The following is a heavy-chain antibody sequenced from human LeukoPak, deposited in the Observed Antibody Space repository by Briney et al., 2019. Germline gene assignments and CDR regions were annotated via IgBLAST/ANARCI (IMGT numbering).Heavy chain of an antibody. CDR3: ARFKGGTGFDY. CDR2: ISSSGKA. J-gene: IGHJ4*02. CDR1: GGSITTTDFD. Sequence: PSETLSLTRAVSGGSITTTDFDWAWIRQPPGQGFEWIATISSSGKAYYYPSLMSRVTISVDTSKNQFSLDVTSVTAADTGPFYCARFKGGTGFDYWGRGILVIVS. V-gene: IGHV4-39*01. D-gene: IGHD1-26*01.